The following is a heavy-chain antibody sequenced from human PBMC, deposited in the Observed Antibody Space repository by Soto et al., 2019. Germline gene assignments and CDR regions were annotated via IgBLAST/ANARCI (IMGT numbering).Heavy chain of an antibody. D-gene: IGHD5-12*01. CDR2: FSGSSHST. CDR3: AGYNAYDYAY. CDR1: GFTFSRYA. V-gene: IGHV3-23*01. J-gene: IGHJ4*02. Sequence: GGSLRLSCAASGFTFSRYAMTWVRQAPGKGLEWVSSFSGSSHSTYYSDSVRGRFTISRDNSKNTLSLQMNSLRAEDTGVYYCAGYNAYDYAYWGQGTLVTVSS.